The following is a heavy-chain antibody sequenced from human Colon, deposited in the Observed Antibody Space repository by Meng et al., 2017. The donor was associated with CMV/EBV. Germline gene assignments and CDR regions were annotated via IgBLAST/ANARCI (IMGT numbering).Heavy chain of an antibody. Sequence: GESLKISCAASGFTFSSYAMHWVRQAPGKGLEWVAVISYDGSNKYYADSVKGRFTISRDNSKNTLYLQMNSPRAEDTAVYYCARGGDIVVVSVASRLGNWFDPWGQGTLVTVSS. CDR2: ISYDGSNK. J-gene: IGHJ5*02. CDR3: ARGGDIVVVSVASRLGNWFDP. CDR1: GFTFSSYA. V-gene: IGHV3-30*04. D-gene: IGHD2-2*01.